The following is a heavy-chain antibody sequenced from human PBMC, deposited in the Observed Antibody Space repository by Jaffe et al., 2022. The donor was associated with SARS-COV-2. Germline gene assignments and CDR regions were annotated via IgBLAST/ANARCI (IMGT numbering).Heavy chain of an antibody. CDR1: GGSISSYY. CDR3: AREVGTGSAFDI. J-gene: IGHJ3*02. Sequence: QVQLQESGPGLVKPSETLSLTCTVSGGSISSYYWSWIRQPPGKGLEWIGYIYYSGSTNYNPSLKSRVTISVDTSKNQFSLKLSSVTAADTAVYYCAREVGTGSAFDIWGQGTMVTVSS. D-gene: IGHD1-1*01. CDR2: IYYSGST. V-gene: IGHV4-59*01.